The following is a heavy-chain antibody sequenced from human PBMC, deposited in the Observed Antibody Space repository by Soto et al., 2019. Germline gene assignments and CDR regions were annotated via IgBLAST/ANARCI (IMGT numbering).Heavy chain of an antibody. CDR3: ARDGGGRDV. J-gene: IGHJ6*02. D-gene: IGHD2-15*01. CDR2: IIPILGTA. CDR1: GGTFSSYA. Sequence: QVQLVQSGAEVKKPGSSVKVSCKASGGTFSSYAISWVRQAPGQGLEWMGGIIPILGTANYAQKFHGRVTITADESTSTAYMELSSLSPEDTAVYYGARDGGGRDVWGQGTTVTVSS. V-gene: IGHV1-69*11.